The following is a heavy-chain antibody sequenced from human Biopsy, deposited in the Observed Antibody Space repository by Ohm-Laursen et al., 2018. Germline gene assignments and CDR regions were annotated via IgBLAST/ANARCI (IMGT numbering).Heavy chain of an antibody. CDR3: ARDPGYDFWSGSDPFDI. J-gene: IGHJ3*02. V-gene: IGHV1-18*04. D-gene: IGHD3-3*01. CDR2: ISTYNDDT. Sequence: GASVKVSCKTSGYTFTAYGISWARQAPGQGLEWMGWISTYNDDTNIAQKFQGRVSMTTDTSTRTAYMELRSLRSGDTAIYFCARDPGYDFWSGSDPFDIWGQGTLVTVS. CDR1: GYTFTAYG.